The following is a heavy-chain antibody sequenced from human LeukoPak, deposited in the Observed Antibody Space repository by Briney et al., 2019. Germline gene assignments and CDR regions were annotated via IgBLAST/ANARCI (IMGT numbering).Heavy chain of an antibody. CDR3: ANEYSKGEV. D-gene: IGHD4-11*01. Sequence: GGSLRLSCAASGFTFPNYVMSWVRQAPGKGLEWVSGISGSGGNTYYADSAKGRFTISRDNSKNTLYLQMNSLRAEDAAVYYCANEYSKGEVWGQGTMVIVSS. CDR2: ISGSGGNT. V-gene: IGHV3-23*01. J-gene: IGHJ3*01. CDR1: GFTFPNYV.